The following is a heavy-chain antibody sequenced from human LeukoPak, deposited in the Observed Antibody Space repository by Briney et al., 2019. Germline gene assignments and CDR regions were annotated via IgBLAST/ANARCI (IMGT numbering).Heavy chain of an antibody. D-gene: IGHD3-9*01. V-gene: IGHV1-18*01. CDR3: SRRNSAYDILTGLEDY. CDR1: GYTFTSYG. J-gene: IGHJ4*02. CDR2: ISAYNGNT. Sequence: ASVKVSCKASGYTFTSYGISWVRHAPGQGLEWIGWISAYNGNTNYAQKLQGRVTMTTDTSTSTAYMELRSLRSDDTAVYYCSRRNSAYDILTGLEDYWGQGTLVTVSS.